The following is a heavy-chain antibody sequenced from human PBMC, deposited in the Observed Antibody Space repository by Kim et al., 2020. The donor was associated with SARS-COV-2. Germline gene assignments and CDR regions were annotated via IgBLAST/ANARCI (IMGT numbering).Heavy chain of an antibody. Sequence: GGSLRLSCAASGFTFSTYTMNWVRQAPGKGLEWVSSISTSSSYIYYADSAKGRFTISRDNSKSSLLLQMNSLRAEDTGVYYCARCAGYGMDVWGHGTTVT. J-gene: IGHJ6*01. D-gene: IGHD3-10*02. CDR1: GFTFSTYT. CDR3: ARCAGYGMDV. CDR2: ISTSSSYI. V-gene: IGHV3-21*01.